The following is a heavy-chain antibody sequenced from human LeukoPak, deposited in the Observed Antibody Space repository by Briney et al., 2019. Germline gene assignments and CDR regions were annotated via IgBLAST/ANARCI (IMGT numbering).Heavy chain of an antibody. J-gene: IGHJ5*02. CDR3: ARDLMVRGVIVWFDP. D-gene: IGHD3-10*01. CDR1: GGSISSYY. CDR2: IYTSGST. V-gene: IGHV4-4*07. Sequence: SETLSLICTVSGGSISSYYWSWIRQPAGKGLEWIGRIYTSGSTNYNPSLKSRVTMSVDTSKNQFSPKLSSVTAADTAVYYCARDLMVRGVIVWFDPWGQGTLVTVSS.